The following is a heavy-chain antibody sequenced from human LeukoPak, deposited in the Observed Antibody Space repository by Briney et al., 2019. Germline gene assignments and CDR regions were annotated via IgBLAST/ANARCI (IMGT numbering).Heavy chain of an antibody. CDR2: ISGSGGST. D-gene: IGHD1-26*01. CDR1: GFTFSNAW. Sequence: GGSLRLSCAASGFTFSNAWMSWVRQAPGKGLEWVSAISGSGGSTYYADSVKGRFTISRDNSKNTLYLQMNSLRAEDTAVYYCAKGGWELLDPWGQGTLVTVSS. V-gene: IGHV3-23*01. CDR3: AKGGWELLDP. J-gene: IGHJ5*02.